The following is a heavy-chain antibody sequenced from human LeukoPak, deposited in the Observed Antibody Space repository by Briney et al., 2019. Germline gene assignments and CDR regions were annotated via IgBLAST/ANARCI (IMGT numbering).Heavy chain of an antibody. CDR1: GGSISSSSYY. J-gene: IGHJ5*02. CDR2: IYYSGST. CDR3: ARHVDSGSYLNWFDP. Sequence: SETLSLTCTVSGGSISSSSYYWGWIRQPPGKGLEWIGSIYYSGSTYYNPSLKGRVTISVDTSKSQFSLKLSSVTAADTAVYYCARHVDSGSYLNWFDPWGQGTLVTVSS. D-gene: IGHD1-26*01. V-gene: IGHV4-39*01.